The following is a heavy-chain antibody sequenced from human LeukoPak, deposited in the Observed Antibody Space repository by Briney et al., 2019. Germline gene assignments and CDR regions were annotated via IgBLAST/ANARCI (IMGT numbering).Heavy chain of an antibody. D-gene: IGHD4-17*01. Sequence: PGGSLRLSCAASGVTFSNVWMSWVRQAPGKGLEWVGRIKSKTDGGTTDYAAPVKGRFTISRDDSKNTLYLQMNSLKTEDTAVYYCTTYGDYEGLIDYWGQGALVTVSS. J-gene: IGHJ4*02. CDR3: TTYGDYEGLIDY. CDR1: GVTFSNVW. CDR2: IKSKTDGGTT. V-gene: IGHV3-15*01.